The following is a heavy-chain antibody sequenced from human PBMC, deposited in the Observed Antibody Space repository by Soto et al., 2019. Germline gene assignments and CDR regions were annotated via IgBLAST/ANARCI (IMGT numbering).Heavy chain of an antibody. CDR3: ATGLMTTVAIINGSPYYYYGMDV. Sequence: ASVKVSCKVSGYTLTELSMHWVRQAPGKGLEWMGGFDPEDGETIYAQKFQGRVTMTEDTSTDTAYMELSSLRSEDTAVYYCATGLMTTVAIINGSPYYYYGMDVWGQGTTVTVSS. CDR1: GYTLTELS. J-gene: IGHJ6*02. D-gene: IGHD4-17*01. V-gene: IGHV1-24*01. CDR2: FDPEDGET.